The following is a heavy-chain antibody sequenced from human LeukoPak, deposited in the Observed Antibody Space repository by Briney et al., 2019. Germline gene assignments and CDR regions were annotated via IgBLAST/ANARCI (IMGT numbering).Heavy chain of an antibody. CDR2: IGVSGGST. D-gene: IGHD3-9*01. Sequence: PGGSLRLSCAASGFTFSNYALSWVRQAPGKGLEWVSTIGVSGGSTYYADSVEGRFTISRDNSKNTLYLQMNSLRAEDTAVYYCAKDTVYYDILTGFDYWGQGTRVTVSS. CDR1: GFTFSNYA. V-gene: IGHV3-23*01. J-gene: IGHJ4*02. CDR3: AKDTVYYDILTGFDY.